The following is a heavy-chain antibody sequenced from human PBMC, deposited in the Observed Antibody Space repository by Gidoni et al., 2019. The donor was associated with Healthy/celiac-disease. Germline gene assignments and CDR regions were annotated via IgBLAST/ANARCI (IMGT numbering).Heavy chain of an antibody. J-gene: IGHJ4*02. CDR3: TTDTLTYYYDSSGRFDY. Sequence: EVQLLESGGGVVTPGGSLIPPCAASAFTFPNAWMSWVRQAPGKGLECVGLIKSKTDGGTTDYAAPVKGRFTISRDDSKNTLYLQMNSLKTEDTAVYYCTTDTLTYYYDSSGRFDYWGQGTLVTVSS. CDR1: AFTFPNAW. CDR2: IKSKTDGGTT. V-gene: IGHV3-15*01. D-gene: IGHD3-22*01.